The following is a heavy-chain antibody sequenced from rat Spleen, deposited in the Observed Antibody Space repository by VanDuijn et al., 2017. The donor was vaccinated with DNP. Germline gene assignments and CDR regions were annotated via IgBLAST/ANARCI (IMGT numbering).Heavy chain of an antibody. CDR1: EFTFSKSD. V-gene: IGHV5-25*01. Sequence: EVQLVESGGGLVQPGGSLKLSCAASEFTFSKSDVAWVRQAPTRGLEWVASISPSGANIYYRDSVRGRFTIFRDIPKSTLHLQMNSLRSEDAATYYGARHEAVVFDYWGQGVMVTVSS. D-gene: IGHD1-12*02. J-gene: IGHJ2*01. CDR2: ISPSGANI. CDR3: ARHEAVVFDY.